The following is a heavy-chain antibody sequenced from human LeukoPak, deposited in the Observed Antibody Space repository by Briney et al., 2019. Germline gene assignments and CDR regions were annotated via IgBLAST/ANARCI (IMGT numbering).Heavy chain of an antibody. CDR3: ARVYYDSSGYPFDY. J-gene: IGHJ4*02. CDR1: GFTFSSYW. Sequence: GGSLRLSCAASGFTFSSYWKSWVRQAPGKGLEWVANIKQDGSEKYYVDSVKGRFTISRDNAKNSLYLQMNSLRAEDTAVYYCARVYYDSSGYPFDYWGQGTLVTVSS. V-gene: IGHV3-7*01. D-gene: IGHD3-22*01. CDR2: IKQDGSEK.